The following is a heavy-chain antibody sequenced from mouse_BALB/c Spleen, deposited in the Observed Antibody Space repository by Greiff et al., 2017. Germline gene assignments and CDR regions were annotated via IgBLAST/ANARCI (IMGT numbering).Heavy chain of an antibody. CDR2: ISSGSSTI. CDR1: GFTFSSFG. Sequence: EVQLQASGGGLVQPGGSRKLSCAASGFTFSSFGMHWVRQAPEKGLEWVAYISSGSSTIYYADTVKGRFTISRDNPKNTLFLQMTSLRSEDTAMYYCARSTGDYWGQGTTLTVSS. D-gene: IGHD4-1*02. CDR3: ARSTGDY. V-gene: IGHV5-17*02. J-gene: IGHJ2*01.